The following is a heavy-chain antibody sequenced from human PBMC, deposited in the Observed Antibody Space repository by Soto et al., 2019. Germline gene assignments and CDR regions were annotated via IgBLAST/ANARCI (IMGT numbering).Heavy chain of an antibody. CDR1: GYTFGYNY. J-gene: IGHJ4*02. V-gene: IGHV1-2*06. CDR3: ATLDY. Sequence: ASVKVSCKTSGYTFGYNYIHWVRQAPGQGLEWMGRTAPNSGDTKYAQKFQGRVSMTRDTSISTAYMELSRLRSDDTAVYYCATLDYWGQGTLVTVSS. CDR2: TAPNSGDT.